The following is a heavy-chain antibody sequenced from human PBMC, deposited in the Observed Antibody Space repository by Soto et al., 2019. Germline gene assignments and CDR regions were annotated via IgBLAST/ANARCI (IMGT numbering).Heavy chain of an antibody. CDR2: IYATGTT. Sequence: ETLSLTCTVSCASISGFYWSWILNSAGKGLEWIGRIYATGTTDYNPSLKSRVMMSVDTSKKQFSLKLRSVTAADTAVYYCVRDGTKTLRDWFDPWGQGISVTVSS. CDR3: VRDGTKTLRDWFDP. J-gene: IGHJ5*02. CDR1: CASISGFY. V-gene: IGHV4-4*07. D-gene: IGHD1-1*01.